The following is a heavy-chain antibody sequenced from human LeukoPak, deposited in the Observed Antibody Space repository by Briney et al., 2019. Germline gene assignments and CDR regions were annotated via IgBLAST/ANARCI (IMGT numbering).Heavy chain of an antibody. J-gene: IGHJ4*02. CDR2: ISSSSSYI. CDR1: GFTFSTYS. D-gene: IGHD5-24*01. CDR3: ARDEGVKVATIILHY. V-gene: IGHV3-21*06. Sequence: GGSLRLSCAASGFTFSTYSMNWVRQAPGKGLEWVSSISSSSSYIFYADSVKGRFTISRDNAKNSQYLQMNSLRPEDTAVYYCARDEGVKVATIILHYWGQGTLVTVPS.